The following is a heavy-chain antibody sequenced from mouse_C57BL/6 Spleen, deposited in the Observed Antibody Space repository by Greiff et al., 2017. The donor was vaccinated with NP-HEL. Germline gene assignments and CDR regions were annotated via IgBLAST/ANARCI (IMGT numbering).Heavy chain of an antibody. CDR3: ARQGDYDDGFDY. CDR1: GFTFSSYG. V-gene: IGHV5-6*01. Sequence: EVKVVESGGDLVKPGGSLKLSCAASGFTFSSYGMSWVRQTPDKRLEWVATISSGGSYTYYPDSVKGRFTISRDNAKNTLYLQMSSLKSEDTAMYYCARQGDYDDGFDYWGQGTTLTVSS. CDR2: ISSGGSYT. J-gene: IGHJ2*01. D-gene: IGHD2-4*01.